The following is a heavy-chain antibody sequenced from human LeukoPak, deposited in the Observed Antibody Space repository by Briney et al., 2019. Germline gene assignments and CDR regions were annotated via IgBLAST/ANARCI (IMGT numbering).Heavy chain of an antibody. V-gene: IGHV4-38-2*01. D-gene: IGHD2-2*01. CDR1: GYSISSGNY. Sequence: SETLSLTCAVSGYSISSGNYWDWIRQPPGKGLEWIGSIYHSGSTYYSPSLKSRVTISVGTSKNQFSLKLSSVTAADTAVYYCARKYCSSTSCYFDYWGQGTLVTVSS. CDR2: IYHSGST. CDR3: ARKYCSSTSCYFDY. J-gene: IGHJ4*02.